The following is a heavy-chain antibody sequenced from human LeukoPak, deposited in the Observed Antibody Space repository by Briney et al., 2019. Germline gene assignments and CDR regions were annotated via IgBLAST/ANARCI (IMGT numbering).Heavy chain of an antibody. CDR3: AKDRDSSGYYRGGFDY. V-gene: IGHV1-18*01. CDR1: GYTFTSYG. D-gene: IGHD3-22*01. CDR2: ISAYNGNT. Sequence: GASVKVSCKASGYTFTSYGISWVRQAPGQGLEWMGWISAYNGNTNYAQKLQGRVTMTTDTSTSTAYMELRSLRSDDTAVYYCAKDRDSSGYYRGGFDYWGQGTLVTVSS. J-gene: IGHJ4*02.